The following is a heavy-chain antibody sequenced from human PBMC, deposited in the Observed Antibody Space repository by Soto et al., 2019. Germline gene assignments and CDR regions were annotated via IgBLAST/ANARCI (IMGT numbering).Heavy chain of an antibody. D-gene: IGHD6-13*01. J-gene: IGHJ6*02. Sequence: ASETLSLTCAVPGYSISSGYYWGWIRQPPGKGLEWIGSIYHSGSTYYNPSLKSRVTISVDTSKNQFSLKLSSVTAADTAVYYCARVPIAAAGRGGYYGMDVWGQGTTVTVSS. CDR3: ARVPIAAAGRGGYYGMDV. CDR2: IYHSGST. CDR1: GYSISSGYY. V-gene: IGHV4-38-2*01.